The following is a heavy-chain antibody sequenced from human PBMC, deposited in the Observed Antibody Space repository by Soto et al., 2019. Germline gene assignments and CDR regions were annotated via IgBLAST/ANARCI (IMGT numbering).Heavy chain of an antibody. D-gene: IGHD3-16*01. Sequence: GGSLRLSCAASGVTFSNHAMSWVRQAPGKGLEWVSAISGSGGSSTYYADSVKGRFTISRDNSKNTLYLQMNSLRAEDTAVYYCARDWYYPENYFDSWGHGTLVTVSS. CDR2: ISGSGGSST. V-gene: IGHV3-23*01. CDR1: GVTFSNHA. J-gene: IGHJ4*01. CDR3: ARDWYYPENYFDS.